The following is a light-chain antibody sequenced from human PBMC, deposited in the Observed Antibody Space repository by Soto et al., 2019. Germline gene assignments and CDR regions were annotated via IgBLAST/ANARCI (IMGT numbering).Light chain of an antibody. CDR2: DAS. Sequence: EVVMTQSPATLSVSPGERATLSCRASQSVSINVAWYQRIPGQAPRLLFYDASTRATGIPARFNGSGSGTEFTLTISSLQSEDFAVYYWQQYNSWWTFGQGTKVEIK. CDR3: QQYNSWWT. V-gene: IGKV3-15*01. J-gene: IGKJ1*01. CDR1: QSVSIN.